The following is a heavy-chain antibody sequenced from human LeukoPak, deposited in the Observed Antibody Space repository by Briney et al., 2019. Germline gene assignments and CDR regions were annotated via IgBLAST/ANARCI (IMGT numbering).Heavy chain of an antibody. CDR1: GGTFSSYA. D-gene: IGHD2-2*01. Sequence: SVKVSCKASGGTFSSYAISWVRQAPGQGLEWMGGIIPIFGTANYAQKFQGRVTITTDESTSTAYMELSSLRSEDTAVYYCARVAPSLVVVPAASHWFDPWGQGTLVTVSS. V-gene: IGHV1-69*05. CDR2: IIPIFGTA. J-gene: IGHJ5*02. CDR3: ARVAPSLVVVPAASHWFDP.